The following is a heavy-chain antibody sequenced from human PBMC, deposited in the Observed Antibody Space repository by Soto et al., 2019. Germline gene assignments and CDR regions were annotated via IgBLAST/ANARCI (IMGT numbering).Heavy chain of an antibody. CDR2: ISCSGNNM. Sequence: GGSLRLSCAASGFPFDDDAMYWVRQTPGKGLEWVSGISCSGNNMDYRDSVKGRFTISRDNSENTLYLQMNGLRAEDTALYFCAKSRVFIGAIVTPLDSWGQGTQVTVSS. CDR1: GFPFDDDA. D-gene: IGHD2-15*01. CDR3: AKSRVFIGAIVTPLDS. V-gene: IGHV3-9*01. J-gene: IGHJ4*02.